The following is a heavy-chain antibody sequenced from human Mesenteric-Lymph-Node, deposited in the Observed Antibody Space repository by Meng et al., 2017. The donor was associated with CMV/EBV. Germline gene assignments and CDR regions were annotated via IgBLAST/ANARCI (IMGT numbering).Heavy chain of an antibody. CDR1: GFTFSSYG. D-gene: IGHD2-15*01. Sequence: GESLKISCAASGFTFSSYGMHWVRQAPGKGLEWVAVIWYDGSNKYYADSVKGRFTISRDNSKNTLYLQMNSLRAEDTAVYYCAKDLGYCSGGSCYGVGYGMDVWGQGTTVTVSS. CDR2: IWYDGSNK. V-gene: IGHV3-33*06. J-gene: IGHJ6*02. CDR3: AKDLGYCSGGSCYGVGYGMDV.